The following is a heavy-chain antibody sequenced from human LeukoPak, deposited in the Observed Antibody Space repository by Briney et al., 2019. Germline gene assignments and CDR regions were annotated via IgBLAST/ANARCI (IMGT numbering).Heavy chain of an antibody. CDR2: ISSSGSTI. CDR1: GFTFSSYS. J-gene: IGHJ3*02. CDR3: ALLTGMATTSNAFDI. D-gene: IGHD5-24*01. V-gene: IGHV3-48*01. Sequence: SGGPLRLSCAASGFTFSSYSMNWVRQAPGKGLEWVSYISSSGSTIYYADSVKGRFTISRDNAKNSLYLQMNSLRAEDTAVYYCALLTGMATTSNAFDIWGQGTMVTVSS.